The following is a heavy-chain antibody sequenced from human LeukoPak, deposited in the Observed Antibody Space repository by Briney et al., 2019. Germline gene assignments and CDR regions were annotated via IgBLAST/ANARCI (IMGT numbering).Heavy chain of an antibody. CDR1: GFTFSSYA. D-gene: IGHD6-19*01. J-gene: IGHJ3*02. CDR2: ISYDGNYK. V-gene: IGHV3-30*18. CDR3: AKIAVAALEDDAFDI. Sequence: TGGSLRLSCSASGFTFSSYAMHWVRQAPGRGLEWVAVISYDGNYKYYADSVKGRFTISRDNSKNTLFLQMNNLRTEDSAVYFCAKIAVAALEDDAFDIWGQGTMVTVSS.